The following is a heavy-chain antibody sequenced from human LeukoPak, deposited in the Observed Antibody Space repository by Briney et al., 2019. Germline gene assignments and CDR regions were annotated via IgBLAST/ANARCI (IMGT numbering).Heavy chain of an antibody. V-gene: IGHV3-21*06. Sequence: GGSLRLSCASSGFTLSGHTINWFRQAPGKGLEWVSSMSSSGSFVYYADPVKGRFTISRDNAKNSLFLQMNSLRVEDTAVYYCARALGYCGTSSCKHWYFDLWGRGTLVTVSS. CDR2: MSSSGSFV. J-gene: IGHJ2*01. D-gene: IGHD2-2*01. CDR1: GFTLSGHT. CDR3: ARALGYCGTSSCKHWYFDL.